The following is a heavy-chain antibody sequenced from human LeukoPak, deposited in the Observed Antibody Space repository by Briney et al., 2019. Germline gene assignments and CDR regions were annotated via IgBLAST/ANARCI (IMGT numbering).Heavy chain of an antibody. CDR3: ARVFGRPYGGKTFPCY. V-gene: IGHV1-2*02. Sequence: ASVKVSCKASGYTFTGYYMHWVRQAHGQGLEWMGWINPNSGGTNYAQKFQGRVTMTRDTSISTAYMELSRLRSDDTAVYYCARVFGRPYGGKTFPCYWGQGTLVTVSS. D-gene: IGHD4-23*01. J-gene: IGHJ4*02. CDR1: GYTFTGYY. CDR2: INPNSGGT.